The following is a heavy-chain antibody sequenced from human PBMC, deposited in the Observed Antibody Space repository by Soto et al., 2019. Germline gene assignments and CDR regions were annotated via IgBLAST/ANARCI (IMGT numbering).Heavy chain of an antibody. CDR3: ARGRASGSYYLLDY. J-gene: IGHJ4*02. CDR1: GNTFTSYD. Sequence: ASVKVSCKASGNTFTSYDINWVRQATGHGLEWMGWTNPNSGNIGYAQKSQGRVTMTRDTAIRTAYMEVSRLRSDDTAVYYCARGRASGSYYLLDYWGQGTLVTVSS. D-gene: IGHD3-10*01. CDR2: TNPNSGNI. V-gene: IGHV1-8*01.